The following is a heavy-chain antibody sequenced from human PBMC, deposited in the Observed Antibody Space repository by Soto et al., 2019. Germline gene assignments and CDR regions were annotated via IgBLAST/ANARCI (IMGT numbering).Heavy chain of an antibody. CDR1: GGSVSSDNYY. V-gene: IGHV4-61*01. CDR2: IYYSGSS. Sequence: SETLSLTCTVSGGSVSSDNYYWSWIRQTPGKGLEWIGYIYYSGSSNYNPSLKSRVTISADTSKNQFSLKLSSVTAADTAVYYCARDRPRGYYSSGLFDPWGQGTQVTVSS. D-gene: IGHD3-10*01. CDR3: ARDRPRGYYSSGLFDP. J-gene: IGHJ5*02.